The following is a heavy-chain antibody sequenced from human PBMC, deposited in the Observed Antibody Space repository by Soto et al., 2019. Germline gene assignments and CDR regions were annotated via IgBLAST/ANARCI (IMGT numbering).Heavy chain of an antibody. Sequence: GASVKVSCKASGGTFSSYTISWVRQAPGQGLEWMGRIIPILGIANYAQKFQGRVTITADKSTSTAYMELSSLRSEDTAVYYCARSVRIDYGQDYWGQGTLVTVSS. J-gene: IGHJ4*02. CDR3: ARSVRIDYGQDY. CDR2: IIPILGIA. CDR1: GGTFSSYT. D-gene: IGHD4-17*01. V-gene: IGHV1-69*02.